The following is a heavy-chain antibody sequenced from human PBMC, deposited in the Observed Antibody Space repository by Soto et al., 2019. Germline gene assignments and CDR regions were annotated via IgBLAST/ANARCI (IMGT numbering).Heavy chain of an antibody. CDR2: IYYSGST. V-gene: IGHV4-59*02. J-gene: IGHJ6*02. CDR1: GGCVSSYD. D-gene: IGHD6-19*01. Sequence: PSDSLSIRCTVSGGCVSSYDGGGIRKPPGKGLEWIGYIYYSGSTTYQPSLKSRVTISVDRSQNQFSLELTSVTAADTAVYFCARDLRGAGTSGYYGMDVWGQGTTVTVSS. CDR3: ARDLRGAGTSGYYGMDV.